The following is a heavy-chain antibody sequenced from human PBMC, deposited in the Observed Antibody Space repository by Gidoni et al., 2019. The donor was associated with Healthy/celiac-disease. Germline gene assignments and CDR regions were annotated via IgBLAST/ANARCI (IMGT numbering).Heavy chain of an antibody. V-gene: IGHV3-21*01. J-gene: IGHJ4*02. Sequence: EVQLVESGGGLVKPGGSLRLSCSASGFPLSSYSMNWVRQAPGKGLEWVSSSSSSSSYIYYADSVKGRFTISRDNAKNSLYLQMNSLRAEDTAVYYCARLDYGYRAYFDYWGQGTLVTVSS. CDR3: ARLDYGYRAYFDY. D-gene: IGHD5-18*01. CDR2: SSSSSSYI. CDR1: GFPLSSYS.